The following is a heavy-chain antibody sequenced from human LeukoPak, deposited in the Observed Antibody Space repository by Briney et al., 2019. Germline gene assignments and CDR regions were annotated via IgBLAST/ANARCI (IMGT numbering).Heavy chain of an antibody. D-gene: IGHD6-6*01. CDR2: IYHSGSP. V-gene: IGHV4-30-2*01. J-gene: IGHJ5*02. CDR3: ARGLLYSSSVWFDP. CDR1: GGSISSGGYS. Sequence: SETLSLTCAVSGGSISSGGYSWSWIRQPPGKGLEWIGYIYHSGSPNYNPSLKSRVTISVDTSKNQFSLKLSSVTAADTAVYYCARGLLYSSSVWFDPWGQGTLVTVSS.